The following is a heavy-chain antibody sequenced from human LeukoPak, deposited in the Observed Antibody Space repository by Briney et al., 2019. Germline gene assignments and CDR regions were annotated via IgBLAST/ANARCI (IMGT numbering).Heavy chain of an antibody. CDR1: GGSISSSSYY. J-gene: IGHJ4*02. D-gene: IGHD6-13*01. Sequence: PSETLSLTFTVSGGSISSSSYYWGWIRQPPGRGLEWIGSIYYRGSTYYNPSLKSRVTISVDTSKNQFSLKLSSVTAADTAVYYCARHTGSWGPLISGSSDFDYWGQGTLVTVSS. CDR3: ARHTGSWGPLISGSSDFDY. CDR2: IYYRGST. V-gene: IGHV4-39*01.